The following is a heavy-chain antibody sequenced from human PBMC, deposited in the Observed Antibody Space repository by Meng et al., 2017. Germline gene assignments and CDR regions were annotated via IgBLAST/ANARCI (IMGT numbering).Heavy chain of an antibody. CDR3: AILYSSTWAVDY. V-gene: IGHV3-33*01. CDR1: IHLRSYG. Sequence: VEAWGGGVPAWEVPGILLCSAWIHLRSYGMHWVRQAPGKGLEWVAVIWYDGSNKYYADSVKGRFTISRDNSKNTLYLQMNSLRAEDTAVYYCAILYSSTWAVDYWGQGTLVTVSS. J-gene: IGHJ4*02. D-gene: IGHD6-13*01. CDR2: IWYDGSNK.